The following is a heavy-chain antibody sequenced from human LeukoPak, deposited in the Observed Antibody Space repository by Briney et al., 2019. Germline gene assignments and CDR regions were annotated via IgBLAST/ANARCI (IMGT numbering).Heavy chain of an antibody. CDR3: ISSSPSFDY. J-gene: IGHJ4*02. CDR1: GFAFSSYA. Sequence: GGSLRLSCAASGFAFSSYAMSWVRQAPGKGLEWVSAISGSGGSTYYADSVKGRFTISRDNAKDTLYLQMSSLRAEDSAIYYCISSSPSFDYWGQGTLVTVSS. CDR2: ISGSGGST. V-gene: IGHV3-23*01.